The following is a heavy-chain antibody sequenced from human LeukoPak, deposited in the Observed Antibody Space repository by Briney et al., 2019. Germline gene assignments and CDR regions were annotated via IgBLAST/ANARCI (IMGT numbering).Heavy chain of an antibody. J-gene: IGHJ6*04. V-gene: IGHV3-30*04. D-gene: IGHD3-10*02. CDR2: ISYDEINK. Sequence: GGSLRLSCAASGFTFSSQTMNWVRQAPGKGLEWVAVISYDEINKYTDSVKGRFIISRDNAKNSLYLQMNSLRAADTAVYYCAELGITMIGGVWGKGTTVTISS. CDR1: GFTFSSQT. CDR3: AELGITMIGGV.